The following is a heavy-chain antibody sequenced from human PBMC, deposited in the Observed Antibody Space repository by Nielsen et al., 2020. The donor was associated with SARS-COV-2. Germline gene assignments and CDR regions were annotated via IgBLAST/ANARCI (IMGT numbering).Heavy chain of an antibody. CDR2: ISWNSGSI. CDR3: AKPGGYGDYGDAFDI. D-gene: IGHD4-17*01. V-gene: IGHV3-9*01. J-gene: IGHJ3*02. Sequence: GGSLRLSCAASGFTFDDYAMHWVRQAPGKGLEWVSGISWNSGSIGYADSVKCRFTISRDNAKNSLYLQMNSLRAEDTALYYCAKPGGYGDYGDAFDIWGQGTMVTVSS. CDR1: GFTFDDYA.